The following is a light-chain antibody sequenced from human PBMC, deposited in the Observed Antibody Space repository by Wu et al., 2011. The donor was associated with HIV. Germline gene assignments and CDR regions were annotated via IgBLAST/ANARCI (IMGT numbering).Light chain of an antibody. J-gene: IGKJ1*01. CDR1: QSINSN. CDR3: QQYNNWPRT. CDR2: VHP. V-gene: IGKV3-15*01. Sequence: EVVLTQSPATLSVSPGERATLSCRASQSINSNLAWYQQNLARLPGSSSMVHPTGPLVSQTGLVAVGLGTEFTLTISSLQSEDFAVYYCQQYNNWPRTFGQGTKVEIK.